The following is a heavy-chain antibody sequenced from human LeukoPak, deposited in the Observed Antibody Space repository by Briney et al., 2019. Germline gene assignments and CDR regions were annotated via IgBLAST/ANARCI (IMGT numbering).Heavy chain of an antibody. CDR1: GYSISSYY. D-gene: IGHD3-10*01. J-gene: IGHJ4*02. V-gene: IGHV4-4*07. Sequence: ASETLSLTCTVSGYSISSYYWSWVRQPAGKGLEWIGRIHPSGSTNYNPSLKSRVTISVDTSKNQFSLKLSSVTAADTAVYYCARGAPGSYYDWGQGTLVTVSS. CDR2: IHPSGST. CDR3: ARGAPGSYYD.